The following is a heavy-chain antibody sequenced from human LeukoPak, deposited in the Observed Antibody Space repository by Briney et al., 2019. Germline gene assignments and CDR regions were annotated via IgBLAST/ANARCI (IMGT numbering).Heavy chain of an antibody. CDR1: GFTFSSYG. V-gene: IGHV3-33*01. CDR3: ARDPTVAGTWCDY. D-gene: IGHD6-19*01. J-gene: IGHJ4*02. Sequence: GGSLRLSCAASGFTFSSYGMHWVRQAPGEGLEWVAVIWYDGSNKYYADSVKGRFTISRDNSKNTLCLQMNSLRAEDTAVYYCARDPTVAGTWCDYWGQGPLVTVSS. CDR2: IWYDGSNK.